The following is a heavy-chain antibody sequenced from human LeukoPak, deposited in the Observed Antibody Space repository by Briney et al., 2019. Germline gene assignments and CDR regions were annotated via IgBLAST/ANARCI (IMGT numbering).Heavy chain of an antibody. CDR1: GGSGRSLY. CDR3: ARGDPRITIFGVVIHTDPNFDY. V-gene: IGHV4-34*01. CDR2: INHSGST. Sequence: SRTLTRTCAVYGGSGRSLYLGGIRHPPRKGLEWIGEINHSGSTNYNPSLKSRVTISVDTSKNQFSLKLSSVTAADTAVYYCARGDPRITIFGVVIHTDPNFDYWGQGTLVTVSS. J-gene: IGHJ4*02. D-gene: IGHD3-3*01.